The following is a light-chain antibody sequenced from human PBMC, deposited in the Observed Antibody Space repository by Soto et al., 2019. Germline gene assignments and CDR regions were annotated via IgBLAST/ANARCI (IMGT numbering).Light chain of an antibody. J-gene: IGKJ1*01. CDR3: QQRSNWPTWT. CDR2: DAS. Sequence: EIVLTQSPGILSLSPGEGATLSCGASQSLSNLFLAWYQQKPGQAPRLLIYDASNRATGIPARFSGSGSGTDFTLTISSLETEDFAVYYCQQRSNWPTWTFGHGTKVDIK. CDR1: QSLSNL. V-gene: IGKV3-11*01.